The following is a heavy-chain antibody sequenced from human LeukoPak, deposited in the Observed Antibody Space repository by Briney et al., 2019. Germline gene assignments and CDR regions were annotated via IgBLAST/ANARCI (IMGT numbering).Heavy chain of an antibody. CDR2: LPPDELDI. CDR3: ARDQRYYYDSSGYYQFDY. D-gene: IGHD3-22*01. J-gene: IGHJ4*02. Sequence: GGSLRLSCAASGFTFANYWMHWVRQAPGMGLVWVSRLPPDELDIIYADSVKGRFTVSRDNAKNSLYLQMNSLRAEDTAVYYCARDQRYYYDSSGYYQFDYWGQGTLVTVSS. CDR1: GFTFANYW. V-gene: IGHV3-74*01.